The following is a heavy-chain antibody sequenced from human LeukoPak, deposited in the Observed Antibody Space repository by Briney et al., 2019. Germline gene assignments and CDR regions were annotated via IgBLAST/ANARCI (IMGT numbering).Heavy chain of an antibody. J-gene: IGHJ4*02. CDR1: GLAFSAYK. Sequence: GGSLRLSCAASGLAFSAYKMHWVRQAPRKGLVWVSRISTDGYTTDYADFVQGRFTASRDNTKNTWSLEMNSLRAEDTAVYYCVVGGSPGCWGQGTLVTVSS. V-gene: IGHV3-74*01. CDR3: VVGGSPGC. CDR2: ISTDGYTT. D-gene: IGHD2-15*01.